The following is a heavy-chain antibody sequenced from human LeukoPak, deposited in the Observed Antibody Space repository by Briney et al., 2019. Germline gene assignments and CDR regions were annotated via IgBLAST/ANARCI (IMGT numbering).Heavy chain of an antibody. D-gene: IGHD4/OR15-4a*01. J-gene: IGHJ4*02. CDR1: GFTFSSYA. Sequence: GGSLRLSCAASGFTFSSYAMSWVRQAPGKGLEWVSAISGSGGSTYYADSVKGRFTISRDNLKNTLYLQMSSLRSEDTATYYCGRDFVNDAKGRFDCWGQGTLLIVSS. CDR3: GRDFVNDAKGRFDC. CDR2: ISGSGGST. V-gene: IGHV3-23*01.